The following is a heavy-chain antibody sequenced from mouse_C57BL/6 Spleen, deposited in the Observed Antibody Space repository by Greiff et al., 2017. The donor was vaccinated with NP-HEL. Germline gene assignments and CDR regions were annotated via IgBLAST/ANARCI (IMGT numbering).Heavy chain of an antibody. CDR1: GYTFTDYE. CDR2: IDPETGGT. CDR3: TRCYYYGSSYDYFDY. Sequence: VQLQQSGAELVRPGASVTLSCKASGYTFTDYEMHWVKQTPVHGLEWIGAIDPETGGTAYNQKFKGKAILTADKSSSTASMELRSLTSEDSAVYYCTRCYYYGSSYDYFDYWSKGTTLTVSS. J-gene: IGHJ2*01. D-gene: IGHD1-1*01. V-gene: IGHV1-15*01.